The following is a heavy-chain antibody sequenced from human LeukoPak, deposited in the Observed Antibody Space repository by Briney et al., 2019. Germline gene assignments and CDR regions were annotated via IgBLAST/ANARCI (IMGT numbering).Heavy chain of an antibody. CDR1: GGSISSGGYY. V-gene: IGHV4-31*03. Sequence: PSETLSLTCTVSGGSISSGGYYWSWIRQHPGKGLEWIGYIYYSGSTYYNPSLKSRVTISVDTSKNQFSLKLSSVTAADTAVYYCAKEVFRYGYHGLDVWGQGTTVTVSS. D-gene: IGHD2-15*01. J-gene: IGHJ6*02. CDR3: AKEVFRYGYHGLDV. CDR2: IYYSGST.